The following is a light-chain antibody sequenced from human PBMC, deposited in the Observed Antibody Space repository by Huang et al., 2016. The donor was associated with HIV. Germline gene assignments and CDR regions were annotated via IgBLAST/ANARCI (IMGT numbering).Light chain of an antibody. CDR2: GAS. V-gene: IGKV1-5*01. CDR1: QSVSGW. CDR3: QQYDTYPWT. J-gene: IGKJ1*01. Sequence: DILMTQSPLTLSGSVGARVTITCRASQSVSGWLAWYQQTSGKAPKLLIYGASTLERGVPSRFRGSGSGTEFTLTISSLQPDDFATYFCQQYDTYPWTFGQGTKV.